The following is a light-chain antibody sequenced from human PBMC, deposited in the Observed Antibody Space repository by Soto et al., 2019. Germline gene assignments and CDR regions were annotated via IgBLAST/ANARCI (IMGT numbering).Light chain of an antibody. CDR3: QKHFSLPRT. Sequence: DIVMTQSPESLAVSVGETVTIKCKSSQSVLFTSTNKNYLVWYQQKQGQPPRLLMFWASTRESGVPDRFSGKGSETDFTLSIRNLQADDMAVYYCQKHFSLPRTFGQGTKLEIK. J-gene: IGKJ2*02. V-gene: IGKV4-1*01. CDR1: QSVLFTSTNKNY. CDR2: WAS.